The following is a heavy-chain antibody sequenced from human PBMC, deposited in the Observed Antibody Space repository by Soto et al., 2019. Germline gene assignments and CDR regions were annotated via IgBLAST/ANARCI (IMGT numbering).Heavy chain of an antibody. Sequence: SETLSLTCTVSGGSISSYYWSWIRQPPGKGLEWIGYIYYSGSTNYNPSLKSRVTISVDTSKNQFSLKLSSVTAADTAVYYCASLVGGYDYYLDYWGQGTLVTVSS. D-gene: IGHD5-12*01. J-gene: IGHJ4*02. V-gene: IGHV4-59*01. CDR2: IYYSGST. CDR1: GGSISSYY. CDR3: ASLVGGYDYYLDY.